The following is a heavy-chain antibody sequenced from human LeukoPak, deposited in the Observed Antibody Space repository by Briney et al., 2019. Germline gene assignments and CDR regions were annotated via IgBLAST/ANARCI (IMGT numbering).Heavy chain of an antibody. V-gene: IGHV4-34*01. Sequence: SETLSLTCAVYGGSFSGYFWSWIRQPPGKGLEWIGEINHSGSTNHNPSLKSRVTISVDTSKNQFSLRLSSVTAADTAVYYCARDNDSRDPPHFDYWGQGTLVTVSS. D-gene: IGHD3-16*01. J-gene: IGHJ4*02. CDR2: INHSGST. CDR3: ARDNDSRDPPHFDY. CDR1: GGSFSGYF.